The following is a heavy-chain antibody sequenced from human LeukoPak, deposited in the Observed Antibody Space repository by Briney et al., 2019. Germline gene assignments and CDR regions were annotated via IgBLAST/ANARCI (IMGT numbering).Heavy chain of an antibody. D-gene: IGHD6-6*01. Sequence: SETQSLTCTVSGASISGYYWSWIRQPPGKGLEWIGYIYYSGSTDYNPSLKSRVTMSVDTSKNQFSLKLSSMTAADTAVYHCARYLRSSSTYYMDVWGKGTTVTVSS. V-gene: IGHV4-59*01. J-gene: IGHJ6*03. CDR3: ARYLRSSSTYYMDV. CDR2: IYYSGST. CDR1: GASISGYY.